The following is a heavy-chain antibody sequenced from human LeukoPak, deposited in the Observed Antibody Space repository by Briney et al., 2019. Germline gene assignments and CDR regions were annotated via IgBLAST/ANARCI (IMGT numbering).Heavy chain of an antibody. J-gene: IGHJ3*02. Sequence: GGSLRLSCTASGFTFSAYAMMWVRQAPGKGPEWVSAIRGGGGSAFYADSVKGRFTISRDNSKYTLFLRMKRLRAEDTAVYYYARDPNGDYIGAFDMWGPGTMVTVSS. D-gene: IGHD4-17*01. CDR3: ARDPNGDYIGAFDM. CDR1: GFTFSAYA. V-gene: IGHV3-23*01. CDR2: IRGGGGSA.